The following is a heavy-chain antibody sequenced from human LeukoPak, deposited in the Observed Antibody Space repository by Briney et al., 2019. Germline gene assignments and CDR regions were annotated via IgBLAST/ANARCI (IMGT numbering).Heavy chain of an antibody. Sequence: ASVKVSCKASGYTFTGYYMHWVRQAPGQGLEWMGWINPNSGGTNYAQKFQGRATMTRDTSISTAYMELSRLRSDDTAVYYCARYSSSSPYYYYYYMDVWGKGTTVTVSS. CDR1: GYTFTGYY. V-gene: IGHV1-2*02. D-gene: IGHD6-13*01. J-gene: IGHJ6*03. CDR3: ARYSSSSPYYYYYYMDV. CDR2: INPNSGGT.